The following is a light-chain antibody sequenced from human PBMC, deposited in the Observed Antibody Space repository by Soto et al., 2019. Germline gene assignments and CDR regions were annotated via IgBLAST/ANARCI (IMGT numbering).Light chain of an antibody. J-gene: IGLJ3*02. CDR2: SNY. CDR3: AAWDDSLNGWV. CDR1: ASNIGGKT. V-gene: IGLV1-44*01. Sequence: QSVLTQAPSASGTPGQRVTISCSGSASNIGGKTVNWYQHLPGTAPKLLIYSNYQRPSGVPDRFSASKSGTSASLAISGLQSEDEADYYCAAWDDSLNGWVFGGGTKLTVL.